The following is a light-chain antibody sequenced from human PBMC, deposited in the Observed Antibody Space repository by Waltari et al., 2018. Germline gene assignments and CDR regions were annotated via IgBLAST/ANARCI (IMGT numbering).Light chain of an antibody. Sequence: QSVLTQPPSASGTPGQRVTISCSGSSSNIGSKTVNWYQQLPGPAPKLLIFSNNQRPAGVPDRCSGAKSGTSASLAISVRLSEDEADYYCSSWDDSVIGPVFGGGTKLTVL. CDR3: SSWDDSVIGPV. CDR2: SNN. CDR1: SSNIGSKT. J-gene: IGLJ2*01. V-gene: IGLV1-44*01.